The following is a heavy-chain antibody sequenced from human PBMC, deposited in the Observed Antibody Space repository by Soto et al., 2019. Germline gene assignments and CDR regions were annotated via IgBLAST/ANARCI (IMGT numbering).Heavy chain of an antibody. CDR2: ITWNSGTV. V-gene: IGHV3-9*01. D-gene: IGHD5-12*01. Sequence: EVQLVESGGGVVQPGRSLRLSCAASGFTFDDFALHWVRQAPGKGLEWVSIITWNSGTVAYADSVKGRFTISRDNAKNSLYLQMNSLRAADTALYYCAKDSGRDGYMPFDYWGQGTLVTVSS. CDR3: AKDSGRDGYMPFDY. CDR1: GFTFDDFA. J-gene: IGHJ4*02.